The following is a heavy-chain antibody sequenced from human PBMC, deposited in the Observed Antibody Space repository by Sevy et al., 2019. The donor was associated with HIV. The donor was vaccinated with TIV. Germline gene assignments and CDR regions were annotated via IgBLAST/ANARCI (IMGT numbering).Heavy chain of an antibody. J-gene: IGHJ3*02. V-gene: IGHV3-30-3*01. D-gene: IGHD6-25*01. Sequence: GGSLRLSCAASGFTFSSYAMHWVRQAPGKGLEWVAVISYDGSNKYYADSVKGRFTISRDNSKNTLYLQMNSLRAEDTAVYYCARVQRAAAVPLYAFDIWGQGTMVTVSS. CDR3: ARVQRAAAVPLYAFDI. CDR2: ISYDGSNK. CDR1: GFTFSSYA.